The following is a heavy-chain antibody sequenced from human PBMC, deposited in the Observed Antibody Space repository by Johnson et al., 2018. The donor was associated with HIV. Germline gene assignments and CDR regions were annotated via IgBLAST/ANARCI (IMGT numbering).Heavy chain of an antibody. D-gene: IGHD7-27*01. CDR3: APLGDAFDI. CDR2: IKSKTDGGTI. V-gene: IGHV3-15*01. J-gene: IGHJ3*02. Sequence: VQLVESGGGMVKPGGSLRLSCAASGFTFSNAWMSWVRQAPGKGLEWVGRIKSKTDGGTIDYAAPAKGRFTISRDDSTNTRYMQMNSLKTEDTAVYYCAPLGDAFDIWGQGTMVTVSS. CDR1: GFTFSNAW.